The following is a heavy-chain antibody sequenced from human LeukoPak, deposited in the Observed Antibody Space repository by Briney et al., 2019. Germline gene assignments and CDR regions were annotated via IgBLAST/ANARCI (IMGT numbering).Heavy chain of an antibody. D-gene: IGHD2-8*01. J-gene: IGHJ6*03. Sequence: PSETLSLTCTVSGGSISSGSYYWSWIRQPAGKELEWIGGIYTSGSTNYNPSLNSRVTISVDTSKHQFSLKLSSVTAADTAVYYCARGALRYGDLMVLIHMDVWGKGTTVTISS. V-gene: IGHV4-61*02. CDR2: IYTSGST. CDR1: GGSISSGSYY. CDR3: ARGALRYGDLMVLIHMDV.